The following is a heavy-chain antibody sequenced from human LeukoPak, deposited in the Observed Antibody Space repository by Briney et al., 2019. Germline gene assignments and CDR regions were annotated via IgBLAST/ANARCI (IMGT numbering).Heavy chain of an antibody. CDR3: AKDPRRNYYDSSGYLVH. V-gene: IGHV3-23*01. J-gene: IGHJ4*02. Sequence: PGGSLRLSCAASGFTFSSYAMNWVRQAPGKGLEWVSAISSSGGSTYYADSVKGRFTISRDNSKSTLYLQMNSLRAEDTAVYYCAKDPRRNYYDSSGYLVHWGQGTLVTVSS. CDR2: ISSSGGST. D-gene: IGHD3-22*01. CDR1: GFTFSSYA.